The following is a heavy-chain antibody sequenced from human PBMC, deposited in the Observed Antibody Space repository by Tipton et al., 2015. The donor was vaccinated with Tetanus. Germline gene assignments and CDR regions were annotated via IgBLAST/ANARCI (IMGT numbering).Heavy chain of an antibody. D-gene: IGHD3-9*01. V-gene: IGHV3-30*18. CDR3: AKEGDILTGYLFDY. CDR2: ISYDGSNK. CDR1: GFTFSSYG. J-gene: IGHJ4*02. Sequence: SLRLSCAASGFTFSSYGMHWVRQAPGKGLEWVAVISYDGSNKYYADSVKGRFTISRDNSKNTLYPQMNSLRAEDTAVYYCAKEGDILTGYLFDYWGQGTLVTVSS.